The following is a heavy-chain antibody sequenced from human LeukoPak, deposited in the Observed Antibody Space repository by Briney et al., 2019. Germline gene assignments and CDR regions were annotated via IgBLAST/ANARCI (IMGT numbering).Heavy chain of an antibody. V-gene: IGHV4-59*01. CDR2: IYYSGTT. Sequence: SETLSLTCTVSGGSMTGSYWSWVRQSPGKGLEWIGYIYYSGTTNYNPPLKSRVTISVDTSKNQFSLKLTSVTAADTAVYFCARGGWSLDLWGRGTLVAVSS. D-gene: IGHD1-26*01. CDR3: ARGGWSLDL. CDR1: GGSMTGSY. J-gene: IGHJ2*01.